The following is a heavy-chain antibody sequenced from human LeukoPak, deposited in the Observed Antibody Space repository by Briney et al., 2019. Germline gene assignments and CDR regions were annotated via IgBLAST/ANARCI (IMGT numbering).Heavy chain of an antibody. D-gene: IGHD3-10*01. Sequence: ASVNVSCKASGYTFTNYYIHWVRQAPGQGLDWMGTINPSVGTTRSAQGRVTLTRDTSTNTVYMELSTLRSEDTAVYYCARSVFPYSSGSGSPYNVDVRRNSCFDFWGQGTLVTVSS. CDR3: ARSVFPYSSGSGSPYNVDVRRNSCFDF. V-gene: IGHV1-46*01. CDR2: INPSVGTT. CDR1: GYTFTNYY. J-gene: IGHJ4*02.